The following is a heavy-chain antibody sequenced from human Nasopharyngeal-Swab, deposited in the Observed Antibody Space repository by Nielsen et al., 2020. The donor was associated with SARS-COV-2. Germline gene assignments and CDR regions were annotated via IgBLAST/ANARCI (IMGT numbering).Heavy chain of an antibody. CDR1: SGSISSGDYY. Sequence: SETLSLTCTVSSGSISSGDYYWSWIRQHPGRGLEWIGYIYYSGSTYYNPSLKCRLTISVDTSKNQFSLKLTSVTAADTAVYYCARAPTIFGVVITSFDLWGQGTLVTVSS. CDR2: IYYSGST. D-gene: IGHD3-3*01. J-gene: IGHJ4*02. V-gene: IGHV4-31*03. CDR3: ARAPTIFGVVITSFDL.